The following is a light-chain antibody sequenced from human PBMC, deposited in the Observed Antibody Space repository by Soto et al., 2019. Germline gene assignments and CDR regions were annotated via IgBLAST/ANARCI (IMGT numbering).Light chain of an antibody. CDR2: GAS. V-gene: IGKV3-15*01. CDR1: QSVGSN. J-gene: IGKJ1*01. Sequence: EIVMTQSPATLSVSPGERATLSCRASQSVGSNLAWYQQKPGQAPRLLIYGASTRATGIPARFSGSGSGTEFTLTISSLQSEDFAVYYCQQYNNWPPWRTFGQGTKVEIK. CDR3: QQYNNWPPWRT.